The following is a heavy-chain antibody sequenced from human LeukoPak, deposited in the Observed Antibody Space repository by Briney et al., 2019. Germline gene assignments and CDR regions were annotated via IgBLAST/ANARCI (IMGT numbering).Heavy chain of an antibody. CDR2: AYYRSKWYY. D-gene: IGHD3-10*01. J-gene: IGHJ4*02. CDR3: ARATSPIRFGEFNIDY. Sequence: SQTLSLTCAISGDSVSSNSAAWDWIRQSPTRGLEWLGRAYYRSKWYYDYSVSVKSRITINPDTSKNQFSLQLNSVTPEDTAVYFCARATSPIRFGEFNIDYWGQGTLVTVSS. V-gene: IGHV6-1*01. CDR1: GDSVSSNSAA.